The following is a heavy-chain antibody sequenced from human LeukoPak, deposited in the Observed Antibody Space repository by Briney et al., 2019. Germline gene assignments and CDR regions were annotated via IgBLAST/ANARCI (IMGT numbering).Heavy chain of an antibody. CDR1: GYTFTDYY. J-gene: IGHJ4*02. Sequence: ASVKVSCKASGYTFTDYYIHWGRQAPGQGLEWMGWINPNSGGTNFAQKFQGRVTMTRDTSISTSYMELSRLRSDDTAVYYCAKDTSGYEYYFDYWGQGTLVTVSS. V-gene: IGHV1-2*02. CDR3: AKDTSGYEYYFDY. CDR2: INPNSGGT. D-gene: IGHD3-22*01.